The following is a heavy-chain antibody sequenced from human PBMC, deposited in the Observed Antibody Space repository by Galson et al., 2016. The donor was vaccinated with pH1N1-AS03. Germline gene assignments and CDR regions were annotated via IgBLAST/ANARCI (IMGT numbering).Heavy chain of an antibody. J-gene: IGHJ4*02. V-gene: IGHV3-7*01. Sequence: SLRLSCAASGFTFSRFWLNWVRQTPGKGLEWVANIKQDGSEKYYVDSVKGRFTISKDNAKNALFLQMNSLRAEDTAVYYCARGHGLKGFEYWGQGTLVTVSS. D-gene: IGHD3-10*01. CDR2: IKQDGSEK. CDR1: GFTFSRFW. CDR3: ARGHGLKGFEY.